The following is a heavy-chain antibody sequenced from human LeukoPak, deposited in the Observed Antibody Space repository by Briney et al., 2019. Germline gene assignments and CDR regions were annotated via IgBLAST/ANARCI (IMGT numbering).Heavy chain of an antibody. Sequence: GGSLRLSCAASQFTFNIYPMHWVRQAPGKGLEWVATIAYDGTNIFYADSVRGRFTISRDNSKSALFLEMNSLRAEDTAVYYCARNLPAADYWGQGTLVTVSS. CDR3: ARNLPAADY. CDR1: QFTFNIYP. D-gene: IGHD2-2*01. V-gene: IGHV3-30-3*01. J-gene: IGHJ4*02. CDR2: IAYDGTNI.